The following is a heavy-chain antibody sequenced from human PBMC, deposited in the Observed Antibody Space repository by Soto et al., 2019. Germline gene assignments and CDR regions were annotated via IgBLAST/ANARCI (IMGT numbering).Heavy chain of an antibody. CDR3: ARDPSTVTVHWYFDL. CDR1: GFTFSSYS. J-gene: IGHJ2*01. V-gene: IGHV3-21*01. Sequence: GSLRLSCAASGFTFSSYSMNWVRQAPGKGLEWVSSISSSSSYIYYADSVKGRFTISRDNAKNSLYLQMNSLRAEDTAVYYCARDPSTVTVHWYFDLWGRGTLVTVS. D-gene: IGHD4-17*01. CDR2: ISSSSSYI.